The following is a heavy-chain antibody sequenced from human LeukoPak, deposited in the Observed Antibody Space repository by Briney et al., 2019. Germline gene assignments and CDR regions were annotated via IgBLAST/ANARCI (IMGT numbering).Heavy chain of an antibody. D-gene: IGHD5-18*01. CDR2: ISSNGGST. CDR1: GFTFSSYA. J-gene: IGHJ4*02. Sequence: GGSLRLSCSASGFTFSSYAMHWVRQAPGKGLEYVSAISSNGGSTYYADSVKGRFTISKDNSKNTLYLQMSSLRAEDTAVYYCVKGMDIAMVSAFDYWGQGTLVTVSS. V-gene: IGHV3-64D*09. CDR3: VKGMDIAMVSAFDY.